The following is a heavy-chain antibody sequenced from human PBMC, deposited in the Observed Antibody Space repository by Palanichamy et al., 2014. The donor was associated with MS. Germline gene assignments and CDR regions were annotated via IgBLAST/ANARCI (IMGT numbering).Heavy chain of an antibody. CDR2: IIPILGIA. CDR3: ARDMRGEGGGKGLGTFDY. V-gene: IGHV1-69*08. D-gene: IGHD4-23*01. CDR1: GAPSAAIL. Sequence: QVQLVQSGAEVKKPGSSVKVSCKASGAPSAAILSAGCDRPLDKGLSGWRIIPILGIANYAQKFQGRVTITADKSTSTAYMELSSLRSEDTAVYYCARDMRGEGGGKGLGTFDYWGQGTLVTVSS. J-gene: IGHJ4*02.